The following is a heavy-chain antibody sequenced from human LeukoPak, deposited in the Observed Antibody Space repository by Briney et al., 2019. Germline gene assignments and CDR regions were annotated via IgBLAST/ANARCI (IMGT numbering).Heavy chain of an antibody. CDR2: IYYSGST. J-gene: IGHJ4*02. V-gene: IGHV4-59*01. CDR1: GGSISSYY. CDR3: ARETRGYSYVYFDY. Sequence: KPSETLSLTCTASGGSISSYYWSWIRQPPGKGLEWIGYIYYSGSTNYNPSLKSRVTISVDTSKNQFSLKLSSVTAADTAVYYCARETRGYSYVYFDYWGQGTLVTVSS. D-gene: IGHD5-18*01.